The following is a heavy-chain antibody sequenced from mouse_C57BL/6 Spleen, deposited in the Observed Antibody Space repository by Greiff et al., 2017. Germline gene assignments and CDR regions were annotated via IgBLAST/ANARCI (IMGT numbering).Heavy chain of an antibody. J-gene: IGHJ2*01. D-gene: IGHD1-1*01. Sequence: EVKLQESGAELVKPGASVKLSCTASGFNIKDYYMHWVKQRTEQGLGWIGRIDPEDGETKYAPKFRGKATITADTSSNTAYLQLSSLTSEDTAVYYCARGYYGSRYFDYWGQGTTLTVSS. V-gene: IGHV14-2*01. CDR3: ARGYYGSRYFDY. CDR2: IDPEDGET. CDR1: GFNIKDYY.